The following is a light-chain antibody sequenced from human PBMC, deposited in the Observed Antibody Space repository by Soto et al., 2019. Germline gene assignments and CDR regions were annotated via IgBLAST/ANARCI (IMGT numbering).Light chain of an antibody. CDR3: QQYNNWPIT. Sequence: EIVMTQSPATLSVSPGERATLSCRASQTVLSNLAWYQQKPGQAPRLLMYGASTRATGLPARFSGSGSGTQFTLPINSLQSEDFAVYYCQQYNNWPITFGQGTRLEIK. J-gene: IGKJ5*01. CDR1: QTVLSN. V-gene: IGKV3-15*01. CDR2: GAS.